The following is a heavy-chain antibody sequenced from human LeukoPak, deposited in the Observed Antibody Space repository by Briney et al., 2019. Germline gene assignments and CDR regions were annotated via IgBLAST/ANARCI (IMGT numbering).Heavy chain of an antibody. Sequence: ETSETLSLTCTVSGGSISSYYWSWIRQPPGKGLEWIGYIYYSGSTNYDPSLKSRVTISVDTSKNQFSLKLSSVTAADTAVYYCARALGYSSRRYYFDYWGQGTLVTVSS. CDR3: ARALGYSSRRYYFDY. J-gene: IGHJ4*02. D-gene: IGHD6-13*01. CDR1: GGSISSYY. V-gene: IGHV4-59*08. CDR2: IYYSGST.